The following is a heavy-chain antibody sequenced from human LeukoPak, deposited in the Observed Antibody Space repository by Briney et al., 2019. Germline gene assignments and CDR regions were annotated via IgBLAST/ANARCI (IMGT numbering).Heavy chain of an antibody. J-gene: IGHJ5*02. CDR2: IYYSGST. CDR3: ARDSLIQLWLPQGCFDP. V-gene: IGHV4-39*07. CDR1: GGSISSSSYY. D-gene: IGHD5-18*01. Sequence: SETLSLTCTVSGGSISSSSYYWGWIRQPPGKGLEWIGSIYYSGSTYYNPSLKSRVTISVDTSKNQFSLKLSSVTAADTAVYYCARDSLIQLWLPQGCFDPWGQGTLVTVSS.